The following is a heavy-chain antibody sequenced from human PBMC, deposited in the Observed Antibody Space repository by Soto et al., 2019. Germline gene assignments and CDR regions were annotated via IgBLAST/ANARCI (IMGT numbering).Heavy chain of an antibody. V-gene: IGHV3-30-3*01. CDR2: ISYDGSNK. Sequence: QVQLVESGGGVVQPGRSLRLSCAASGFTFSSYAMHWVRQAPGKGLEWVAFISYDGSNKYYADSVKGRFTISRDNSKNTLYLQMNSLRAEDTAVYYCAREGPSHYGSGTYYYYGMDVWGQGTTVTVSS. D-gene: IGHD3-10*01. CDR3: AREGPSHYGSGTYYYYGMDV. J-gene: IGHJ6*02. CDR1: GFTFSSYA.